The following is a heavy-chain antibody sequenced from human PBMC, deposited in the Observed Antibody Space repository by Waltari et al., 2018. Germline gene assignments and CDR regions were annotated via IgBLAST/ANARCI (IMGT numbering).Heavy chain of an antibody. CDR1: GYSISSGYY. J-gene: IGHJ4*02. CDR3: ASTFGWLLFPYFDY. V-gene: IGHV4-38-2*02. CDR2: IYHSGST. Sequence: QVQLQESGPGLVKPSETLSLTCTVSGYSISSGYYWGWIRQPPGKGLEWIGSIYHSGSTYYNPSLKSRVTISVDTSKNQFSLKLSSVTAADTAVYYCASTFGWLLFPYFDYWGQGTLVTVSS. D-gene: IGHD3-9*01.